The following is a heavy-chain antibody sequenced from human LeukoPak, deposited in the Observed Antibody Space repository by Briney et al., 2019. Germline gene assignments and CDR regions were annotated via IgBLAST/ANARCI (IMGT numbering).Heavy chain of an antibody. V-gene: IGHV4-59*12. CDR3: ARDQYYYDSSGYYYFDY. CDR1: GGSISSYY. D-gene: IGHD3-22*01. J-gene: IGHJ4*02. Sequence: SETLSLTCTVSGGSISSYYWSWIRQPPGKGLEWIGYIYYSRSTNYNPSLKSRVTISVDTSKNQFSLKLSSVTAADTAVYYCARDQYYYDSSGYYYFDYWGQGTLVTVSS. CDR2: IYYSRST.